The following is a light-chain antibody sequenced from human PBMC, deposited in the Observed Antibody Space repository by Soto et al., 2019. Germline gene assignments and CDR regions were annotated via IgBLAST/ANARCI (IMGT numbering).Light chain of an antibody. CDR1: SRDVGGYNY. V-gene: IGLV2-14*01. CDR2: EVT. CDR3: SSYTSTNPLVV. Sequence: QSALTQPASVSGSPGQSITISCTGTSRDVGGYNYVSWYQQHPGNAPKLMIYEVTNRPSGVSNRFSGSKSGNTAALTISGLQAEDESDYYVSSYTSTNPLVVFGTGPKLTVL. J-gene: IGLJ1*01.